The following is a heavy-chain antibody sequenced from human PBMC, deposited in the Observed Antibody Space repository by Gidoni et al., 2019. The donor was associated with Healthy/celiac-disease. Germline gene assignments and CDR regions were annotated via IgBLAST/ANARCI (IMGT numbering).Heavy chain of an antibody. CDR2: IYYSGST. CDR3: ARAYYDILTDHDAFDI. Sequence: QVQLQESGPGLVKPSETLSLTCTVSGGSISSYYWSWIRQPPGKGLEWIGYIYYSGSTNYNPSLKSRVTISVDTSKNQFSLKLSSVTAADTAVYYCARAYYDILTDHDAFDIWGQGTMVTVSS. CDR1: GGSISSYY. V-gene: IGHV4-59*01. J-gene: IGHJ3*02. D-gene: IGHD3-9*01.